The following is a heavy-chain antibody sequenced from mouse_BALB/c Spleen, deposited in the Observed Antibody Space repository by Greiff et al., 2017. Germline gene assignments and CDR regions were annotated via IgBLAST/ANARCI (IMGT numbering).Heavy chain of an antibody. V-gene: IGHV1-80*01. Sequence: QVQLQQSGAELVRPGSSVKISCKASGYAFSSYWMNWVKQRPGQGLEWIGQIYPGDGDTNYNGKFKGKATLTADKSSSTAYMQLISLTSEDSAVYFCAREGYGNPFAYWGQGTLVTVSA. J-gene: IGHJ3*01. CDR1: GYAFSSYW. CDR3: AREGYGNPFAY. D-gene: IGHD2-10*02. CDR2: IYPGDGDT.